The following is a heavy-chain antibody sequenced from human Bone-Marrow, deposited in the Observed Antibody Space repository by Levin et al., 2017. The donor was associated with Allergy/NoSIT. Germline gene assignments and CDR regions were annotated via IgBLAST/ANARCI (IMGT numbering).Heavy chain of an antibody. D-gene: IGHD3-16*01. CDR1: GFTFSTYS. CDR3: TREGHRGYDMDV. J-gene: IGHJ6*02. Sequence: GESLKISCATSGFTFSTYSFNWVRQAPGKGLEWISYITWGDYPIYYADSVKGRFTISRDPAKNSLYLQMNGLRDEDTAIYYCTREGHRGYDMDVWGQGTTVTVSS. CDR2: ITWGDYPI. V-gene: IGHV3-48*02.